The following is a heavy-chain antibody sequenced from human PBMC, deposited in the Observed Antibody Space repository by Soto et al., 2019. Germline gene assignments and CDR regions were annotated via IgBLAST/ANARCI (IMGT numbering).Heavy chain of an antibody. Sequence: PGESLKISCQASGYSFTAYWITWVRQMPGKGLEWMATIDPSDSYVDYSPSFRGHVTFSVDRSITTVYLQWNSLKASDSAMYFCTRRDSSSFYHFDFWGQGALVTVYS. J-gene: IGHJ4*02. V-gene: IGHV5-10-1*01. CDR1: GYSFTAYW. CDR2: IDPSDSYV. CDR3: TRRDSSSFYHFDF. D-gene: IGHD2-2*01.